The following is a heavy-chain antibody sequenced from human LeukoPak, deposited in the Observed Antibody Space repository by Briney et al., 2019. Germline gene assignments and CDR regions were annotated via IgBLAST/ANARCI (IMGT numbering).Heavy chain of an antibody. CDR1: GGTFRNYV. CDR3: ARVMSVGISMVWDHYFYIDV. Sequence: ASVKVSCKASGGTFRNYVINWVRQAPGQGLEWMGGIIPLFGTTKYALKVQGRVTITTDESKTTAYLDLSGLTSEDTGVYYCARVMSVGISMVWDHYFYIDVWGKGTTVTVSS. D-gene: IGHD3-10*01. CDR2: IIPLFGTT. J-gene: IGHJ6*03. V-gene: IGHV1-69*05.